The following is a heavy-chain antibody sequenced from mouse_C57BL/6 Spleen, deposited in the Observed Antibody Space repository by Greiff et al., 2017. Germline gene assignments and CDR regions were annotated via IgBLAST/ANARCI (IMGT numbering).Heavy chain of an antibody. CDR2: IYPGSGST. V-gene: IGHV1-55*01. CDR1: GYTFTSYW. J-gene: IGHJ4*01. CDR3: ASAVNYYDSNCYGMDY. Sequence: QVQLQQPGAELVKPGASVKMSCKASGYTFTSYWITWVKQRPGQGLEWIGDIYPGSGSTNYNEKFKGKATLTVDTSSSTAYMQLSSLTSEDSAVYDCASAVNYYDSNCYGMDYWGQGTSVTVSS. D-gene: IGHD1-1*01.